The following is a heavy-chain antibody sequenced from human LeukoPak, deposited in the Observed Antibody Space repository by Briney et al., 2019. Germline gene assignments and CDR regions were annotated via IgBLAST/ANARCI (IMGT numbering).Heavy chain of an antibody. J-gene: IGHJ5*02. CDR2: ISAYNSDT. CDR1: GGTFSSYA. Sequence: GASVKVSCKASGGTFSSYAISWVRQAPGQGLEWMGWISAYNSDTNYAQKLQGRVTMTTDTSTSTAYMELRSLRSDDTAVYYCARDLSPPWELRWFDPWGQGTLVTVSS. CDR3: ARDLSPPWELRWFDP. V-gene: IGHV1-18*01. D-gene: IGHD1-26*01.